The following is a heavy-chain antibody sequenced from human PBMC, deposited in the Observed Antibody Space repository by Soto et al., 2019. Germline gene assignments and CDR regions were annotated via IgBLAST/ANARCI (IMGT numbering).Heavy chain of an antibody. CDR3: AREFIVGG. V-gene: IGHV1-3*01. CDR1: GYTFTSYA. D-gene: IGHD1-26*01. J-gene: IGHJ4*02. CDR2: INAGNGNT. Sequence: QVQLVQSGAEVKKPGASVKVSCKASGYTFTSYAMHWVRQAPGQRLEWMGWINAGNGNTKYSQKFQGRVTITRDTSASTPYMELSRLRSEATAGYYCAREFIVGGWGQGTLVTVSS.